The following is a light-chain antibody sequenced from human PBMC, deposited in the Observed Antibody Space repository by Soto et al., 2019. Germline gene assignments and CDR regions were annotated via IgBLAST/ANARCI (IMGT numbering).Light chain of an antibody. CDR3: SSYTSDSTVV. Sequence: QSALTQPASVSGSPGQSVTISCTGTSSDVGGYNYVSWYQQHPGKAPKLMIYDVTNRPSGVSIRFSGSKSGNTASLTISGFQAEDEADYYCSSYTSDSTVVFGGGTKLTVL. CDR1: SSDVGGYNY. J-gene: IGLJ2*01. CDR2: DVT. V-gene: IGLV2-14*01.